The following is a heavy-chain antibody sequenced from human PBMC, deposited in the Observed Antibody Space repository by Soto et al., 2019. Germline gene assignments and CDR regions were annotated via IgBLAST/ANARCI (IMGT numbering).Heavy chain of an antibody. CDR3: VGVSLTGS. V-gene: IGHV3-7*01. Sequence: EVHLVDSGGGLVQPGGSLRLSCVASGFPFSSYWMSWVRQAPGKGLEWVANMKEDGSDKYYVDSVKGRFTISRDNSKNSLYLQMNILKVEDTAVYYCVGVSLTGSWGQGTLVAVSS. CDR1: GFPFSSYW. CDR2: MKEDGSDK. D-gene: IGHD3-9*01. J-gene: IGHJ5*02.